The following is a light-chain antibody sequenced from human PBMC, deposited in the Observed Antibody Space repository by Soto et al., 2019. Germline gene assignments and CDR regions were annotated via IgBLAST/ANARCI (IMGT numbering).Light chain of an antibody. CDR1: QGISSY. CDR2: DAS. Sequence: EIVLTQSPATLSLSPGERATLSCGASQGISSYLAWYQQKPGLAPRLLIYDASSRATGIPDRFSGSGSGTDFTLTISRLEPEDFAVYYCQQYGGSLTFGPGTQVDIK. CDR3: QQYGGSLT. V-gene: IGKV3D-20*01. J-gene: IGKJ3*01.